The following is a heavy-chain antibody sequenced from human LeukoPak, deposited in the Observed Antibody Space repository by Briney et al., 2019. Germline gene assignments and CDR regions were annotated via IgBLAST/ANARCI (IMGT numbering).Heavy chain of an antibody. V-gene: IGHV3-21*01. CDR1: GFTFSSYS. D-gene: IGHD2-2*01. Sequence: PGGSLRLSCAASGFTFSSYSMNWVRQAPGKGLEWVSSISSGSSYIYYADSVKGRFTISRDNAKNSLYLQMNSLRAEDTAVYYCARDIVVVPAAMRVDYYYMDVWGKGTTVTVSS. J-gene: IGHJ6*03. CDR3: ARDIVVVPAAMRVDYYYMDV. CDR2: ISSGSSYI.